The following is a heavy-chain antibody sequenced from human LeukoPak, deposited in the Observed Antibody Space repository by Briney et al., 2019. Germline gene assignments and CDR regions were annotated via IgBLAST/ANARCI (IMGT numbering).Heavy chain of an antibody. V-gene: IGHV1-46*01. D-gene: IGHD2-15*01. J-gene: IGHJ5*02. CDR3: ARDEAERGCSHIEGP. Sequence: ASVKVSCKASGYTFTSYYMHWVRQAPGQGLEWMGIINPSGGSTSYAQKFQGRVTMTRDMSTSTVYMELSSLRSEDTAVYYCARDEAERGCSHIEGPWGQGTLVTVSS. CDR2: INPSGGST. CDR1: GYTFTSYY.